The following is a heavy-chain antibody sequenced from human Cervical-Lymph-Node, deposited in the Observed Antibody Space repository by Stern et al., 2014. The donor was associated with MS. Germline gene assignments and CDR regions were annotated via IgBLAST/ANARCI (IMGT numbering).Heavy chain of an antibody. D-gene: IGHD4-17*01. CDR1: GFTFSDYS. Sequence: EVQLVESGGGLVKPGGSLRLSCAASGFTFSDYSMHWVRQAPGQGLEWVSSISSNSTFTHYTDSVKGRFNVSRDNAKNSLFLHMNSLRGEDTATYYCARRVGRTTVTTFDPWGQGTLVTVSS. J-gene: IGHJ5*02. V-gene: IGHV3-21*01. CDR2: ISSNSTFT. CDR3: ARRVGRTTVTTFDP.